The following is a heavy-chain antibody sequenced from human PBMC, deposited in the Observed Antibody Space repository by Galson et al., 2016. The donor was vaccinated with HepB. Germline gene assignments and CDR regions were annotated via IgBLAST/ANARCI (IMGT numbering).Heavy chain of an antibody. V-gene: IGHV2-5*02. CDR2: IYWDGGE. D-gene: IGHD3-22*01. Sequence: PALVKPIQTLTLACSFYGFSLMTDGVGVGWNRQSPGEALEWLALIYWDGGERYSPSLRSRLTITKDIRKNQVILTMTDMDPKDTGTYYCARLHWRGYDNRGYRGSMFLFDHWGQGIRVTVSS. CDR3: ARLHWRGYDNRGYRGSMFLFDH. CDR1: GFSLMTDGVG. J-gene: IGHJ4*02.